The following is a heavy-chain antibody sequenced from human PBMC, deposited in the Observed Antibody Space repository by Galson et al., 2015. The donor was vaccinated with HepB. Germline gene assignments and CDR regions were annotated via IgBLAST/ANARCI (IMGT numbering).Heavy chain of an antibody. CDR3: VRDPPLGAPFDY. CDR2: ISSDSTYI. V-gene: IGHV3-21*01. D-gene: IGHD7-27*01. Sequence: SLRLSCAASGFTFNVSNLIWVRQAPGKGLEWVSSISSDSTYIYYADSVRGRFTISRDNAKNSLYLQMNSLRVEDTAIYYCVRDPPLGAPFDYWGQGTLVTVSS. J-gene: IGHJ4*02. CDR1: GFTFNVSN.